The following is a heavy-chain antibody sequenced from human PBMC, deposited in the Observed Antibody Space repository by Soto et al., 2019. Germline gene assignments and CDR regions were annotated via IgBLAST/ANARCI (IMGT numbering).Heavy chain of an antibody. J-gene: IGHJ6*02. D-gene: IGHD2-2*01. CDR3: ARDRYCSSTSCPHLYYYYYGMDV. CDR2: IIPIFGTA. V-gene: IGHV1-69*01. CDR1: GGTFSSYA. Sequence: VKVSCKASGGTFSSYAISWVRQAPGQGLEWMGGIIPIFGTANYAQKFQGRVTITADESTSTAYMELSSLRSEDTAVYYCARDRYCSSTSCPHLYYYYYGMDVWGQGTTVTVSS.